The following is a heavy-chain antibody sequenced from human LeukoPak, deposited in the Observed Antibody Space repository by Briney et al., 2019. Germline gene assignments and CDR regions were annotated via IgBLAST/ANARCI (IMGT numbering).Heavy chain of an antibody. CDR3: AKSYWDRFDAFDI. CDR1: GFTFNNYA. J-gene: IGHJ3*02. CDR2: ISGGGGST. Sequence: GGSLRLSCAASGFTFNNYAMSWVRQIPGKGLEWVSQISGGGGSTDYTDSVKGRFTISRDSSKNTLYLQMNSLTSEDTAVYYCAKSYWDRFDAFDIWGQGTMVTVSS. D-gene: IGHD3-10*01. V-gene: IGHV3-23*01.